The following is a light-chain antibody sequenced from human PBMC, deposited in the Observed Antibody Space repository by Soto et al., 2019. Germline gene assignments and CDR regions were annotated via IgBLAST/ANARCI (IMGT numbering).Light chain of an antibody. V-gene: IGKV3-20*01. J-gene: IGKJ4*01. Sequence: EIVLTQSPGTLSLSPGERATLSCRTSQSVSNNYLAWYQQKPGQAXRLLIYGASSRATGIPDRFSGSGSGTDLTLTISRLEPEDFEVYYCQQYGSSPLTFGGGTKVDIK. CDR3: QQYGSSPLT. CDR2: GAS. CDR1: QSVSNNY.